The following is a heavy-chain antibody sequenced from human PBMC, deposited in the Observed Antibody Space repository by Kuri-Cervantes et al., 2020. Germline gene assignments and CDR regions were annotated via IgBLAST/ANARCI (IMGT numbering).Heavy chain of an antibody. J-gene: IGHJ6*03. Sequence: ASVKVSCKASGGTFTSYGISWVRQAPGQGLEWMGWISAYNGNTNYAQKLQGRVTMTTDTSTSTAYMELSGLRSEDTAVYYCARGPKDERFLEWFTPYYMDVWGKGTTVTVSS. D-gene: IGHD3-3*01. CDR1: GGTFTSYG. CDR3: ARGPKDERFLEWFTPYYMDV. CDR2: ISAYNGNT. V-gene: IGHV1-18*01.